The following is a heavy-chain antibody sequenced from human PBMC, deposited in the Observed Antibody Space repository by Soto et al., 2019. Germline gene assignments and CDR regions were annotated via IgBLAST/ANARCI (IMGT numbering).Heavy chain of an antibody. J-gene: IGHJ4*02. CDR3: ARRRGTYYYDSSGSPTDY. Sequence: SETRSLTCAVYGGSFSCYYWSWIRQPPGKGLEWIGEINHGGSTNDNPSLKRRVTISVDTSKNQFSLKLSSVTAADTAVYYCARRRGTYYYDSSGSPTDYWGQGTLVTVSS. CDR2: INHGGST. CDR1: GGSFSCYY. D-gene: IGHD3-22*01. V-gene: IGHV4-34*01.